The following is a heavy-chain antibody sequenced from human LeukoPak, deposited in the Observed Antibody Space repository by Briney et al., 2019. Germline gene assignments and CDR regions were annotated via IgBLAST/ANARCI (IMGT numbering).Heavy chain of an antibody. CDR2: ISYSGST. CDR1: GGSISSYY. V-gene: IGHV4-59*01. CDR3: ARRGVETAAITEDSWFDP. J-gene: IGHJ5*02. Sequence: SETLSLTCTVSGGSISSYYWSWIRQPPGKGLEWIGYISYSGSTYYNPSLKGRVTISVDTSKNQFSLKLSSVTAADTAVYYCARRGVETAAITEDSWFDPWGQGTLVIVSS. D-gene: IGHD5-24*01.